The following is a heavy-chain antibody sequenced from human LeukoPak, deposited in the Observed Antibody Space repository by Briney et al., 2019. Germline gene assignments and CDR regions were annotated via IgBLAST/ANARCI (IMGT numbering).Heavy chain of an antibody. CDR1: GGSFSGYY. J-gene: IGHJ3*02. D-gene: IGHD4-17*01. CDR2: INHSGST. V-gene: IGHV4-34*01. CDR3: ARVLYGEGDAFDI. Sequence: SETLSLTCAVYGGSFSGYYWSWIRQPPGKGLEWIGEINHSGSTNYNPSLKSRVTISVDTSKNQFSLKLSSVTAADTAVYYRARVLYGEGDAFDIWGQGTMVTVSS.